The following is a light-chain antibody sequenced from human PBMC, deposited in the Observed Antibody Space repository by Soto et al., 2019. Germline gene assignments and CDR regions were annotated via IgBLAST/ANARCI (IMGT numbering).Light chain of an antibody. CDR3: QQYNTYSS. J-gene: IGKJ3*01. CDR1: QSISSR. V-gene: IGKV1-5*03. Sequence: DIQMTQSPPILSASVGDRVTMTCRASQSISSRLAWYQQKPGRAPKLLIYKASTLETAVPSRFSGSGSGTEFTLTISSLQPDDFATYYCQQYNTYSSFGPGTKVD. CDR2: KAS.